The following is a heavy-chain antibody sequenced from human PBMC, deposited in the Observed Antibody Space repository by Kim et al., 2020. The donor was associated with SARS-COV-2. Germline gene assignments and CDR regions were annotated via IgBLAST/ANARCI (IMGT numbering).Heavy chain of an antibody. CDR3: ARLRDTAMVTEFDY. D-gene: IGHD5-18*01. Sequence: SPSVQGQVTISADKSISTAYLQWSSLKASDTAMYYCARLRDTAMVTEFDYWGQGTLVTVSS. J-gene: IGHJ4*02. V-gene: IGHV5-51*01.